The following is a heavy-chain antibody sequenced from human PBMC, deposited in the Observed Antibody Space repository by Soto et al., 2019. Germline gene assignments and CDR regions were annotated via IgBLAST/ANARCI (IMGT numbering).Heavy chain of an antibody. Sequence: QVQLQQWGAGLLKPSETLSLTCAVYGGSFSNYYWSWIRQHPGKGLEWIGYIYYSGSTYYNPSLKSRVTISVDTSKNQFSLKLSSVTAADTAVYYCARDSSELELGAFDIWGQGTMVTVSS. CDR3: ARDSSELELGAFDI. V-gene: IGHV4-34*01. D-gene: IGHD1-7*01. CDR1: GGSFSNYY. CDR2: IYYSGST. J-gene: IGHJ3*02.